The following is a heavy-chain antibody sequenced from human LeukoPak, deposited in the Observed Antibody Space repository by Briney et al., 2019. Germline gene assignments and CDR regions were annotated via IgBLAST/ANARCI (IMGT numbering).Heavy chain of an antibody. D-gene: IGHD6-19*01. CDR2: ISPNSVDK. CDR1: GFTFSTYS. CDR3: AREGQWQDFDY. J-gene: IGHJ4*02. Sequence: PGGSLRLSCAASGFTFSTYSMNWVRQTPGKGLEWVSSISPNSVDKYHADSVKGQFTISRDNAKNSLYLQMNSLRAEDTALYYCAREGQWQDFDYWGQGTLVTVSS. V-gene: IGHV3-21*01.